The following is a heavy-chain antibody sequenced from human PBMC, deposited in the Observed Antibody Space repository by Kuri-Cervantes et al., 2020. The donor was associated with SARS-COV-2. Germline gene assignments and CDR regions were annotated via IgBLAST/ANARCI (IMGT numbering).Heavy chain of an antibody. D-gene: IGHD3-22*01. V-gene: IGHV3-30-3*01. CDR3: AKVSAFLIGYHYDSSGYYFQH. Sequence: GESLKISCAASGFTFSNYAMHWVRLAPGKGLDWMALISYDGSNEYYAGSVRGRFTISRDNSKSMLYLQMNSLRAEDTAVYYCAKVSAFLIGYHYDSSGYYFQHWGQGTLVTVSS. CDR2: ISYDGSNE. CDR1: GFTFSNYA. J-gene: IGHJ1*01.